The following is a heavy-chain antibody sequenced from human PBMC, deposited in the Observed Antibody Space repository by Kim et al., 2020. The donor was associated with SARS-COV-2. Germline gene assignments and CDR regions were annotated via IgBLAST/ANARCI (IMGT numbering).Heavy chain of an antibody. V-gene: IGHV1-18*04. J-gene: IGHJ3*02. CDR2: ISAYNGNT. CDR3: AREGTTMIVARGAFDI. CDR1: GYTFTSYG. Sequence: ASVKVSCKASGYTFTSYGISWVRQAPGQGLEWMGWISAYNGNTNYAQKLQGRVTMTTDTSTSTAYMELRSLRSDDTAVYYCAREGTTMIVARGAFDIWGQGTMGTVSS. D-gene: IGHD3-22*01.